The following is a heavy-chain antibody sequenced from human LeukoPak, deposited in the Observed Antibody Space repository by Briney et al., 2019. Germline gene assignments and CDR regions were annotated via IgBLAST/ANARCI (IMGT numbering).Heavy chain of an antibody. CDR2: ISSSSSTI. V-gene: IGHV3-48*01. Sequence: GGSLRLSCAASGFTFSSYSMNWVRQAPGKGLEWVSYISSSSSTIYYADSVKGRFTISRNNAKNSLYLQMNSLRAEDTAVYYCARDEEGYCSSTSCGSFDYWGQGTLVTVSS. CDR3: ARDEEGYCSSTSCGSFDY. CDR1: GFTFSSYS. D-gene: IGHD2-2*01. J-gene: IGHJ4*02.